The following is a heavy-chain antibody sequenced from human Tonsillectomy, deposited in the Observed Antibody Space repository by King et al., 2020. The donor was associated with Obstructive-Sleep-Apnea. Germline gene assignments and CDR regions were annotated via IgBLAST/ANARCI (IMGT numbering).Heavy chain of an antibody. CDR1: GGSISSSSYY. D-gene: IGHD1-26*01. Sequence: QLQESGPGLVKPSETLSLTCTVSGGSISSSSYYWGWIRQPPGKGLEWIGSIYYSGSTYYNPSLKSRVTISVETSKNQFSLKLSSVTAADTAVYYCARDWARWEPQNAFDIWGQGTMVTVSS. CDR3: ARDWARWEPQNAFDI. J-gene: IGHJ3*02. V-gene: IGHV4-39*07. CDR2: IYYSGST.